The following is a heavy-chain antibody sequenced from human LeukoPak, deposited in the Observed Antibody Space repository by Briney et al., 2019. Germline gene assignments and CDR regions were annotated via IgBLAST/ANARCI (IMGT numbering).Heavy chain of an antibody. CDR2: IRNDGGNK. CDR3: ARDRRWLQSDIRHFDY. Sequence: GGSLRLSCAASGFTFSIYAMHWVRQAPGKGLEWVAFIRNDGGNKYYADSVKGRFTISRDNSKNTLYLQMNSLRAEDTAVYYCARDRRWLQSDIRHFDYWGQGTLVTVSS. CDR1: GFTFSIYA. D-gene: IGHD5-24*01. V-gene: IGHV3-30*02. J-gene: IGHJ4*02.